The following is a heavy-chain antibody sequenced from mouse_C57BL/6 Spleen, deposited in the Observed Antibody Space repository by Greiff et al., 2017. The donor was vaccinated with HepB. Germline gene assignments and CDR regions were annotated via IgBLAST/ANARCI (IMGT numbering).Heavy chain of an antibody. CDR1: GFTFSSYG. D-gene: IGHD2-1*01. Sequence: EVKLVESGGDLVKPGGSLKLSCAASGFTFSSYGMSWVRQTPDKRLEWVATISSGGSYTYYPDSVKGRFTISRDNAKNTLYLQMSSLESDDTAMYYCARDGNPYYAMDDWGQGTSVTVSS. CDR2: ISSGGSYT. J-gene: IGHJ4*01. CDR3: ARDGNPYYAMDD. V-gene: IGHV5-6*01.